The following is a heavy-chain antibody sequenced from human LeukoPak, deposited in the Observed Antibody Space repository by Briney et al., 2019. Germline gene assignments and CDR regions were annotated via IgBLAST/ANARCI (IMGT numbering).Heavy chain of an antibody. D-gene: IGHD3-22*01. V-gene: IGHV3-11*01. CDR2: ISSSGSAI. CDR1: GFTFSDYY. J-gene: IGHJ4*02. Sequence: GGSLRLSCAVSGFTFSDYYMSWIRQAPGKGLEWVSYISSSGSAIYYADSVKGRFTISRDNAKNSLYLQMNSLRAEDTAVYYCARTDDSSGYYRDWGQGTLVTVSS. CDR3: ARTDDSSGYYRD.